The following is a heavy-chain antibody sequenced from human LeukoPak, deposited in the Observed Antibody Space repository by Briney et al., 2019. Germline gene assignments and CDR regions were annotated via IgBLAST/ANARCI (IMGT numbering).Heavy chain of an antibody. CDR2: ISSSSYI. CDR1: GFTFSSYS. Sequence: PGGSLRLSCAASGFTFSSYSMNWVRQAPGKGLEWVSSISSSSYIYYADSVKGRFTISRDNAKNSLYLQMNSLRAEDTAVYYCARGYSSGYAFDYWGQGTLVTVSS. D-gene: IGHD3-22*01. CDR3: ARGYSSGYAFDY. V-gene: IGHV3-21*01. J-gene: IGHJ4*02.